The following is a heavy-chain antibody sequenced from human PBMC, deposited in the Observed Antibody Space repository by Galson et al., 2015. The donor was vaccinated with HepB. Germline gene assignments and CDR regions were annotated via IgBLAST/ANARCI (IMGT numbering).Heavy chain of an antibody. Sequence: SLRLSCAASGFTFSSYSMNWVRQAPGKGLEWVSYISSSSSTIYYADSVKGRFTISRDNAKNSLYLQMNSLRDEDTAVYYCARAKHSGYYLPYGMDVWGQGTTVTVSS. CDR3: ARAKHSGYYLPYGMDV. V-gene: IGHV3-48*02. J-gene: IGHJ6*02. CDR2: ISSSSSTI. D-gene: IGHD3-22*01. CDR1: GFTFSSYS.